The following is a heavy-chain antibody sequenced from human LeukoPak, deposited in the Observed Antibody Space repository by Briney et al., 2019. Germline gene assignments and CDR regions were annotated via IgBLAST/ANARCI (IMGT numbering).Heavy chain of an antibody. D-gene: IGHD7-27*01. CDR3: AGRAELGRGFDY. V-gene: IGHV3-23*01. Sequence: PGGSLRLSCAASGFTFSSYAMGWVRQAPGQGLEWVSAISGSGGSTYYADSVKGRFTISRDNSKNTLYLQMNSLRAEDTAVYYCAGRAELGRGFDYWGQGTLVTVSS. J-gene: IGHJ4*02. CDR1: GFTFSSYA. CDR2: ISGSGGST.